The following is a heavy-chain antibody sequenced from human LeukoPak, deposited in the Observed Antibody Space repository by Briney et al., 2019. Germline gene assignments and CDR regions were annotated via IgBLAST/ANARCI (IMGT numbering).Heavy chain of an antibody. CDR3: ARGLVAAAIFRSYWYFDR. CDR2: INHSGST. Sequence: SETLSLTCAVYGGSFSGYYWSWIRQSPGKGLEWIGEINHSGSTNYNPSLKSRVTISVDTSKNQFSLKLSSVTAADTAVYYCARGLVAAAIFRSYWYFDRWGRGTLVTVSS. CDR1: GGSFSGYY. D-gene: IGHD6-13*01. J-gene: IGHJ2*01. V-gene: IGHV4-34*01.